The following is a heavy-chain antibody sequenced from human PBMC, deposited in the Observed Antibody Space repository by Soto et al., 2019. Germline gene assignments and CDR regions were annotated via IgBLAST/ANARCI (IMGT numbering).Heavy chain of an antibody. CDR1: GFTFSNYG. D-gene: IGHD3-22*01. J-gene: IGHJ4*02. Sequence: EVQLLESGGGLVQPGGSLRLSCAASGFTFSNYGMSWVRQAPGKGLEWVSTFGGNGGSTYYADSVKGRFTISRDNSKNTLYLQLNSLRAEDTAVYYCAKRYYDSSARYFDYWGQGTLVIVSS. CDR3: AKRYYDSSARYFDY. CDR2: FGGNGGST. V-gene: IGHV3-23*01.